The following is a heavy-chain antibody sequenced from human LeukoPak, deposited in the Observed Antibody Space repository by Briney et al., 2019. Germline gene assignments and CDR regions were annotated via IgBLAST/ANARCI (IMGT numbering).Heavy chain of an antibody. CDR2: ISSSSSYI. V-gene: IGHV3-21*01. Sequence: TGGSLRLSCAASGFTFSSYSMNWVRQAPGKGLEWVSSISSSSSYIYYADSVKGRFTISRDNAKNSLYLQMNSLRAEDTAVYYCARALGLAYFDYWGQGTLVTVSS. CDR3: ARALGLAYFDY. J-gene: IGHJ4*02. CDR1: GFTFSSYS.